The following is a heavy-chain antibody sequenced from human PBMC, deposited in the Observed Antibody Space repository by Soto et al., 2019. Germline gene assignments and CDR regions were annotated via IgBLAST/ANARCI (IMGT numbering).Heavy chain of an antibody. CDR2: IYYSGST. CDR3: AGLDLGYCSSTSCEGYYFDY. CDR1: GGSISSSSYY. V-gene: IGHV4-39*01. Sequence: PSETLSLTCTVSGGSISSSSYYWGWIRQHPGKGLEWIGSIYYSGSTYYNPSLKSRVTISVDTSKNQFSLKLSSVTAADTAVYYCAGLDLGYCSSTSCEGYYFDYWGHGTLVTVSS. J-gene: IGHJ4*01. D-gene: IGHD2-2*01.